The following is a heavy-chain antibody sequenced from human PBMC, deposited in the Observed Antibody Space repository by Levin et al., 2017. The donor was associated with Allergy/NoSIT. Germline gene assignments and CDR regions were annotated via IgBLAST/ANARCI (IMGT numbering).Heavy chain of an antibody. D-gene: IGHD2-15*01. V-gene: IGHV1-2*02. CDR2: INPNSGGT. Sequence: GESLKISCKASGYTFTGYYMHWVRQAPGQGLEWMGWINPNSGGTNYAQKFQGRVTMTRDTSISTAYMELSRLRSDDTAVYYCARGGYCSGGSCYSDYFDYWGQGTLVTVSS. J-gene: IGHJ4*02. CDR3: ARGGYCSGGSCYSDYFDY. CDR1: GYTFTGYY.